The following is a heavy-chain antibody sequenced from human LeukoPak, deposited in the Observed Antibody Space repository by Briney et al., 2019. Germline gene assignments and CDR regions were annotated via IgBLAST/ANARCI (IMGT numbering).Heavy chain of an antibody. CDR1: GYSISSGYY. CDR3: ARVWAVAGPPTYFDY. Sequence: SETLSLTCTVSGYSISSGYYWGWIRQPPGKGLEWIGSIYYSGSTYYNPSLKSRVTISVDTSKNQFSLKLSSVTAADTAVYYCARVWAVAGPPTYFDYWGQGTLVTVSS. J-gene: IGHJ4*02. V-gene: IGHV4-38-2*02. CDR2: IYYSGST. D-gene: IGHD6-19*01.